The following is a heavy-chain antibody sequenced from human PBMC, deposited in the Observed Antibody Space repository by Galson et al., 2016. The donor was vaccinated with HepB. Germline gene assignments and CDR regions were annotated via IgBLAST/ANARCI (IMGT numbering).Heavy chain of an antibody. CDR1: RYTFSNYI. D-gene: IGHD3-3*01. V-gene: IGHV1-18*01. Sequence: QSGAEVKKPGASVKVSCKASRYTFSNYIVSWVRQAPGQGLEWMGWVNPKNDDTYSAQKFQGRVALTTDTSTSTAYMEWRGVRSDDSAVYYCARDNDFWSGYHDYWGQGTLVTVSS. CDR3: ARDNDFWSGYHDY. CDR2: VNPKNDDT. J-gene: IGHJ4*02.